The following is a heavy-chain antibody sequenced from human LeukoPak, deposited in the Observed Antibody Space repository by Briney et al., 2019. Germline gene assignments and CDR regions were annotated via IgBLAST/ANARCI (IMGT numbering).Heavy chain of an antibody. CDR2: VYYSGST. J-gene: IGHJ4*02. D-gene: IGHD1-26*01. CDR3: AREGDGIVGATRHLDY. V-gene: IGHV4-39*02. Sequence: SETLSLTCAVSGGSVSSSSYHWGWIRQPPGKGLEWIGSVYYSGSTHYNPSLKSRVTISVDTSKNQFSLKLNSVTAADTAVYYCAREGDGIVGATRHLDYWGQGTLVTVSS. CDR1: GGSVSSSSYH.